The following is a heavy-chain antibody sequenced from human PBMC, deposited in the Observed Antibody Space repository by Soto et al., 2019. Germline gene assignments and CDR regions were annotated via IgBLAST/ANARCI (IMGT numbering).Heavy chain of an antibody. CDR3: AKVISGNYYYFYGLDV. CDR2: ISGSGDRT. Sequence: EVQLLESGGVLVQPGGSLRLSCAASGFSISSYVMGWVRQAAGKGLEWVSVISGSGDRTYYADSVKGRLTISSDNSKKTLFLQMSSLRAEDTAVYYCAKVISGNYYYFYGLDVWGQGTTVTVSS. CDR1: GFSISSYV. V-gene: IGHV3-23*01. J-gene: IGHJ6*02. D-gene: IGHD1-26*01.